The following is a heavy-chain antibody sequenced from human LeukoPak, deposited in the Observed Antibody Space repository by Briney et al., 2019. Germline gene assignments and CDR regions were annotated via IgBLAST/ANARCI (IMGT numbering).Heavy chain of an antibody. V-gene: IGHV3-53*01. CDR2: IYSGGST. CDR1: GFTFSSYW. Sequence: SGGSLRLSCAASGFTFSSYWMSWVRQAPGKGLEWVSVIYSGGSTYYADSVKGRFTISRDNSKNTLYLQMNSLRAEDTAVYYCARSPGRWELPRFDYWGQGTLVTVSS. J-gene: IGHJ4*02. D-gene: IGHD1-26*01. CDR3: ARSPGRWELPRFDY.